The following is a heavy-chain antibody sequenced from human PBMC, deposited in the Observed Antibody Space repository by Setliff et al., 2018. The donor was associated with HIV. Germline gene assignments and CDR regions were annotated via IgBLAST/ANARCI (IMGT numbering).Heavy chain of an antibody. D-gene: IGHD1-26*01. CDR2: MSYDGNNK. CDR3: AKPLTQWGVSPYHYAVDV. CDR1: GFIFSSYA. V-gene: IGHV3-30*01. J-gene: IGHJ6*02. Sequence: GGSLRLSCAASGFIFSSYAMHWVRQAPGKGLEWVAVMSYDGNNKYYADSVKGRFTISRDDSKNTLFLQMNSLRPEDPAVYYCAKPLTQWGVSPYHYAVDVWGQGTTVTVSS.